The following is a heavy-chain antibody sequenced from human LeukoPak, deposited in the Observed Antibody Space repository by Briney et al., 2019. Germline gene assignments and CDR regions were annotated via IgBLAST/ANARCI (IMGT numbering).Heavy chain of an antibody. Sequence: GGSLRLSCAASGFTFSSYGMHWVRQAPGKGLEWVAFIRYDGSNKYYADFVKGRFTISRDNSKNTLYLQMNSLRAEDTAVYYCAKDPRGGMITFGGVIVDYWGQGTLVTVSS. CDR2: IRYDGSNK. CDR1: GFTFSSYG. V-gene: IGHV3-30*02. J-gene: IGHJ4*02. D-gene: IGHD3-16*02. CDR3: AKDPRGGMITFGGVIVDY.